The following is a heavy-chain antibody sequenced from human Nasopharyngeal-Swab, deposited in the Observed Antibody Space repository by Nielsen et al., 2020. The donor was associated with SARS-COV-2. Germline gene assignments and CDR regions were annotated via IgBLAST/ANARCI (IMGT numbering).Heavy chain of an antibody. CDR2: IGTAGDT. J-gene: IGHJ4*02. CDR1: GFTFSSYD. CDR3: ARVNYDSSGYYGGYYFDY. V-gene: IGHV3-13*01. Sequence: GESLKISCAASGFTFSSYDMHWVRQATGKGLEWVSAIGTAGDTYYPGSVKGRFTISRENAKNSLYLQMNSLRAEDTAVYYCARVNYDSSGYYGGYYFDYWGQGTLVTVSS. D-gene: IGHD3-22*01.